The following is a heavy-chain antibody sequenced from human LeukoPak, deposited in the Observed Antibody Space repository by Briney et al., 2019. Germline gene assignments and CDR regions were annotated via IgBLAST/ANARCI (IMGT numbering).Heavy chain of an antibody. CDR3: AREPLASP. CDR1: GGTFSSYT. V-gene: IGHV1-69*04. Sequence: SVXXSCKAXGGTFSSYTISWVRQAPGQGVEWMGRIIPILGIANYAQKLQGRVTITADKSTSTAYMELSSLRSEDTAVYYCAREPLASPWGQGTLVTVSS. J-gene: IGHJ5*02. CDR2: IIPILGIA. D-gene: IGHD3-3*02.